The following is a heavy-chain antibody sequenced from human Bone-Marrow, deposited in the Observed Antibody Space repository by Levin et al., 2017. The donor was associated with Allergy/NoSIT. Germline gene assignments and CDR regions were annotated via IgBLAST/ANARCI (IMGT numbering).Heavy chain of an antibody. Sequence: PGGSLRLSCAASGFTFSTYAMHWVRQAPGKGLEWVAVISYSGTKKYYQDSVKGRFTISRDTSKNTLSLQMNSLRAEDTAVYYCARDLNDYGDNIGFYNFYGMDVWGQGTTVTVSS. CDR2: ISYSGTKK. J-gene: IGHJ6*02. V-gene: IGHV3-30*04. CDR1: GFTFSTYA. D-gene: IGHD4-17*01. CDR3: ARDLNDYGDNIGFYNFYGMDV.